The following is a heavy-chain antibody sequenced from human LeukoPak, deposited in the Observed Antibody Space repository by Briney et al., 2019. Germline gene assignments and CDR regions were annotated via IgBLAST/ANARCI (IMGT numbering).Heavy chain of an antibody. CDR1: GGXISTISRGTYY. V-gene: IGHV4-39*01. J-gene: IGHJ4*02. Sequence: PLETLSLTCSVSGGXISTISRGTYYWGWIRQPPGEGLEWIGSINYSGSTDYNPSLKSRVTISIDTSKNQFSLKLSSVTVADTAVYYCARHAHHGDHGYWGQGNLVTVSS. CDR3: ARHAHHGDHGY. CDR2: INYSGST. D-gene: IGHD2-21*02.